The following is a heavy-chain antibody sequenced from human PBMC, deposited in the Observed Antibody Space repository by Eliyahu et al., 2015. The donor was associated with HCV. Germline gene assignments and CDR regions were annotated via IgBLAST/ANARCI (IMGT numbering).Heavy chain of an antibody. J-gene: IGHJ2*01. D-gene: IGHD3-22*01. CDR2: IYYSGST. CDR3: ARQGALITMIVVVIGPDWYFDL. CDR1: GGSISSSSYY. Sequence: QLQLQESGPGLVKPSETLSLTCTVSGGSISSSSYYWGWIRQPPGKGLEWIGSIYYSGSTYYNPSLKSRVTISVDTSKNQFSLKLSSVTAADTAVYYCARQGALITMIVVVIGPDWYFDLWGRGTLVTVSS. V-gene: IGHV4-39*01.